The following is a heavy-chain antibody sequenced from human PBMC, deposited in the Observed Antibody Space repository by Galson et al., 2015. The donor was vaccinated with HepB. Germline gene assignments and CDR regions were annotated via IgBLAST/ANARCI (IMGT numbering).Heavy chain of an antibody. Sequence: SLRLSCAASGFMFGDYAMSWFRQAPGKGLEWVGFIRSKAYGGTTDYAASVKGRIIISRDDSKSIAYLQMNRLKTEDTAIYYCARDYDYDWGSYRHFDHWGQGTLVTVSS. D-gene: IGHD3-16*02. J-gene: IGHJ4*02. V-gene: IGHV3-49*03. CDR3: ARDYDYDWGSYRHFDH. CDR2: IRSKAYGGTT. CDR1: GFMFGDYA.